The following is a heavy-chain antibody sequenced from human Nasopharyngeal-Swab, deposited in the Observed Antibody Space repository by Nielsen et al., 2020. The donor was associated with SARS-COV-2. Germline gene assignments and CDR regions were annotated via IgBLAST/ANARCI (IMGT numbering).Heavy chain of an antibody. V-gene: IGHV3-23*01. J-gene: IGHJ4*02. Sequence: WIRQPPGKGLEWVSAISGSGGSTYYADSVKGRFTISRDNSKNTLYLQMNSLRAEDTAVYYCAKDFQLRWSWVDYWGQGTLVTVSS. D-gene: IGHD4-23*01. CDR3: AKDFQLRWSWVDY. CDR2: ISGSGGST.